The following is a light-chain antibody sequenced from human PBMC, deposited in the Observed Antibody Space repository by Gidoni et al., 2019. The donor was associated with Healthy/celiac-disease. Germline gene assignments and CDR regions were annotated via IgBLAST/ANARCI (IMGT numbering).Light chain of an antibody. Sequence: DIQMTQSPSSLYASVGDRVPLTCRASQSISSYLNMDQQKPGKAPKLLIYAASSLQSGVPSRFSGSGSGTDFTLTISSLQPEDFATYYCQQSYSTTWTFGQGTKVEIK. CDR3: QQSYSTTWT. CDR2: AAS. CDR1: QSISSY. J-gene: IGKJ1*01. V-gene: IGKV1-39*01.